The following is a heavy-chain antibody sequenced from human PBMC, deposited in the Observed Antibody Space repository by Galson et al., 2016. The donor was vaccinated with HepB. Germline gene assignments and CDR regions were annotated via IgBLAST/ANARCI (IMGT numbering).Heavy chain of an antibody. J-gene: IGHJ5*02. CDR3: ARGVGYGSGSSFDD. V-gene: IGHV3-33*01. CDR2: IWYDGSNQ. CDR1: GFSFSTYG. D-gene: IGHD3-10*01. Sequence: SLRLSCAASGFSFSTYGMHWVRQAPGKGLERVAVIWYDGSNQYYRDSVKGRFTVSRDNSESTLYLQMNSLRVEDTAVYYCARGVGYGSGSSFDDWGQGTLVTVSS.